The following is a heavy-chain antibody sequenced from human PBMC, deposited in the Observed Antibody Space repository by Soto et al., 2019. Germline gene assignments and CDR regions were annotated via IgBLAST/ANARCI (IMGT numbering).Heavy chain of an antibody. CDR3: ARLEGLATISYYFDF. J-gene: IGHJ4*02. D-gene: IGHD3-9*01. Sequence: PSVTLSLTCSVSDDSINSDKYYWGWIRQPPGKGLEWIGSVYYRGNAYYNPSLQTRVTISLDKSKSQFSLKLNSVTAADSAVYFCARLEGLATISYYFDFWGPGALVTVSS. V-gene: IGHV4-39*01. CDR2: VYYRGNA. CDR1: DDSINSDKYY.